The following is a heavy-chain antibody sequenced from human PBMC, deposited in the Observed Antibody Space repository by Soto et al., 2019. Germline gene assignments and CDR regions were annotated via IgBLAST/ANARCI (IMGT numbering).Heavy chain of an antibody. V-gene: IGHV3-30*18. J-gene: IGHJ6*02. Sequence: QVQLVESGGGVVQPGRSLRLSCAASGFTFSSYGMHWVRQAPGKGLEWVAVISYDGSNKYYADSVKGRFTISRDNSKNTLYLQMNSLRAEDTAVYYCANWQRQWGMDVWGQGTTVTVSS. CDR2: ISYDGSNK. CDR3: ANWQRQWGMDV. CDR1: GFTFSSYG. D-gene: IGHD6-19*01.